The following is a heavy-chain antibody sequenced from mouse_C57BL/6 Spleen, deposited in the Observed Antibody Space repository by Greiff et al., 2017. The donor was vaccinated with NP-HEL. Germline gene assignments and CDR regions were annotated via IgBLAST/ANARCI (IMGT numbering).Heavy chain of an antibody. J-gene: IGHJ4*01. CDR2: IYPGDGDT. Sequence: QVQLQQSGPELVKPGASVKISCKASGYAFSSSWMNWVKQRPGKGLEWIGRIYPGDGDTNYNGKFKGKATLTAAKSSSTAYMQLSSLTSEDSAVYFCARRMITTTGYYAMDYWGQGTSVTVSS. V-gene: IGHV1-82*01. D-gene: IGHD2-4*01. CDR1: GYAFSSSW. CDR3: ARRMITTTGYYAMDY.